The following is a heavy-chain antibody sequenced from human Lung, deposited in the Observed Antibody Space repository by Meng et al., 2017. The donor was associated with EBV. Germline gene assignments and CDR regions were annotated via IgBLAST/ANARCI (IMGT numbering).Heavy chain of an antibody. V-gene: IGHV3-23*04. J-gene: IGHJ4*02. D-gene: IGHD4-17*01. CDR1: GLMFSNYA. CDR2: ITGSGDTT. Sequence: GEPVGSGGGLGKPGGSLRLSCAAFGLMFSNYAMTWVRQAPGKGLEWVSSITGSGDTTYYADSVKGRFTISRDNSKNTLYLQMNSLRAEDTAVYYCAKQSYGDFVHFDYWGQGILVTVSS. CDR3: AKQSYGDFVHFDY.